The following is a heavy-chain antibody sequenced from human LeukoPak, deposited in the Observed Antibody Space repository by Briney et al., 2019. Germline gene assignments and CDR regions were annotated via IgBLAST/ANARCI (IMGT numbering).Heavy chain of an antibody. J-gene: IGHJ4*02. CDR2: INPNSGGT. CDR1: GGTFSSYA. CDR3: AREIRYYYDSSGEGYTYYFDY. Sequence: GASVKVSCKASGGTFSSYAISWVRQAPGQGLEWMGWINPNSGGTNYAQKFQGWVTMTRDTSISTAYMELSRLRSDDTAVYYCAREIRYYYDSSGEGYTYYFDYWGQGTLVTVSS. D-gene: IGHD3-22*01. V-gene: IGHV1-2*04.